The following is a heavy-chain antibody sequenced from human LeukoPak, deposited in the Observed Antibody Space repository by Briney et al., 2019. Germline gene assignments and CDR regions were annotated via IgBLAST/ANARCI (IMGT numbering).Heavy chain of an antibody. CDR2: INAGNGNT. CDR3: ARSRVRAMIVVVPDAFDI. D-gene: IGHD3-22*01. CDR1: GYTFTSYA. J-gene: IGHJ3*02. V-gene: IGHV1-3*03. Sequence: GASVKVSCKASGYTFTSYAMHWVRQAPGQRLEWMGWINAGNGNTKYSQEFQGRVTITRDTSASTAYMELSSLRSEDMAVYYCARSRVRAMIVVVPDAFDIWGQGTMVTVSS.